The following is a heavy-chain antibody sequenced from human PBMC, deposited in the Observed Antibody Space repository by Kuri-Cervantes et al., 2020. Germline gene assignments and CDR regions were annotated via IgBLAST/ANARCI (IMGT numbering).Heavy chain of an antibody. CDR3: ARAGDIAVAGTWGGGMDV. D-gene: IGHD6-19*01. J-gene: IGHJ6*02. Sequence: GGSLRLSCAASGFTFSSYSMNWVRQAPGKGLEWVSYISSSSSTIYYADSVKGRFTISRDNAKNSLYLQMNSLRAEDTAVYYCARAGDIAVAGTWGGGMDVWGQGTTVTVSS. CDR1: GFTFSSYS. V-gene: IGHV3-48*04. CDR2: ISSSSSTI.